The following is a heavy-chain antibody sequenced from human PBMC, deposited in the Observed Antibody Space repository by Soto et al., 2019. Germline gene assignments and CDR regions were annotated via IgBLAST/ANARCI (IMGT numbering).Heavy chain of an antibody. Sequence: EVQLVESGGGLVQPGGSLRLSCAASGCTLSSYAMHWVRQAPGKGLVWVSRINSDGSTTSYADSVKGRFTISGDNAKNTLYLQMNSLRAEDTAVYYCAREVVPAATHYYYGMDVWGQGTTVTVSS. CDR1: GCTLSSYA. CDR2: INSDGSTT. D-gene: IGHD2-2*01. CDR3: AREVVPAATHYYYGMDV. V-gene: IGHV3-74*01. J-gene: IGHJ6*02.